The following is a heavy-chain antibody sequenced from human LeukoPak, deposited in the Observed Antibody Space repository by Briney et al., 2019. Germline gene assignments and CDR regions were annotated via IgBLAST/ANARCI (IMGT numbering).Heavy chain of an antibody. CDR1: GFTFSSYA. Sequence: GGSLRLSCAASGFTFSSYAMSWVRQAPGKGLEWVSTVSSSGGTTYYADSVKGRFTISRDNAKNTLYLQMNSLRAEDTAVYYCAKDWVESSSSSYYFDYWGLGTLVTVSS. D-gene: IGHD6-6*01. V-gene: IGHV3-23*01. J-gene: IGHJ4*02. CDR2: VSSSGGTT. CDR3: AKDWVESSSSSYYFDY.